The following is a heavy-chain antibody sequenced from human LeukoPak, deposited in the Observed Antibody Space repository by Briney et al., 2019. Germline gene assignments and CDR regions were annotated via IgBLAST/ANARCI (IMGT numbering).Heavy chain of an antibody. D-gene: IGHD2-2*01. J-gene: IGHJ4*02. CDR3: TTNLYCSSTSCYFDY. CDR2: IKSKTDGGTT. Sequence: SGGSLRLSCAASGFTFINAWMSWVRQAPGKGLEWVGRIKSKTDGGTTDYAAPVKGRFIISRDDSKNTLYLQMNSLKTEDTAVYYCTTNLYCSSTSCYFDYWGQGTLVTVSS. CDR1: GFTFINAW. V-gene: IGHV3-15*01.